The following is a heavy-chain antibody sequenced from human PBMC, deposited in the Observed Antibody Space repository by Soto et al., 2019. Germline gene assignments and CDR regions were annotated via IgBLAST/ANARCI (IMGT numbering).Heavy chain of an antibody. CDR1: GGSINSYY. CDR2: IFYTGST. Sequence: PSETLSLTCSVSGGSINSYYWAWIRQSPGKGLEWIGYIFYTGSTNYNPSLESRVTISVDTSKKYFSLILRSVTAADTAVYYCARRGAVAGYYYYHGMDVWGQGTTVTAP. J-gene: IGHJ6*02. V-gene: IGHV4-59*08. CDR3: ARRGAVAGYYYYHGMDV. D-gene: IGHD6-19*01.